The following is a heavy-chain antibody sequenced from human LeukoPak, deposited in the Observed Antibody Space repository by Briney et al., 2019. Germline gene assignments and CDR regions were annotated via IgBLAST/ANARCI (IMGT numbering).Heavy chain of an antibody. CDR3: ARPGTNDDY. CDR2: INHSGST. CDR1: GGSISNYY. V-gene: IGHV4-34*01. Sequence: SETLSLTCTVSGGSISNYYWNWIRQPPGKGLEWIGEINHSGSTNYNPSLKSRVTISVDTSKNQFSLKLSSVTAADTAVYYCARPGTNDDYWGQGTLVTVSS. J-gene: IGHJ4*02. D-gene: IGHD2-8*01.